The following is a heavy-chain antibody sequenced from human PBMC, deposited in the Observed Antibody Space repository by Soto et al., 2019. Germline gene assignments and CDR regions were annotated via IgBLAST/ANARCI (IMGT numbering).Heavy chain of an antibody. V-gene: IGHV4-4*02. J-gene: IGHJ4*02. Sequence: SESLSLTCVFSSGSVSNSNWWSWVRQPPGKSLEWIGEIYRTGTTNYNPSLKSRVTMSVDKSKNQFSLNLTSVTAADTAVYSRTRDPRSANSWSLGNYFDYWGKGTMV. CDR1: SGSVSNSNW. CDR3: TRDPRSANSWSLGNYFDY. D-gene: IGHD6-13*01. CDR2: IYRTGTT.